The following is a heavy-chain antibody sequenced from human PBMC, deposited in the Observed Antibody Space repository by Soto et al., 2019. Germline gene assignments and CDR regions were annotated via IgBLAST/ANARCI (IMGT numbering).Heavy chain of an antibody. Sequence: ASLKVSCKASGFSFSTFAIHWVRQAPGQRLEWMGWINAGNGDTKYSEKFQGRVTITGRTSASTAYMDLSSLRSEDTAVYYCATQGRTTTEFDFWGQRTLVTVSS. D-gene: IGHD4-4*01. CDR2: INAGNGDT. CDR1: GFSFSTFA. V-gene: IGHV1-3*01. CDR3: ATQGRTTTEFDF. J-gene: IGHJ4*02.